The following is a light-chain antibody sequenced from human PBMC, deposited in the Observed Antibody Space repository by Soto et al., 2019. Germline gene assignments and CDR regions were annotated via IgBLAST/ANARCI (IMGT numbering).Light chain of an antibody. Sequence: QSALTQPPSASGSPGQSVTISCTGTSSDVGGYLYISWYQQHPGKAPKLVIYEVSKRPSGVPDRFSGSKSGNTASLTVSGLQAEDEADYYCSSYAGSNNFVFGTGTKLTVL. CDR1: SSDVGGYLY. J-gene: IGLJ1*01. CDR3: SSYAGSNNFV. V-gene: IGLV2-8*01. CDR2: EVS.